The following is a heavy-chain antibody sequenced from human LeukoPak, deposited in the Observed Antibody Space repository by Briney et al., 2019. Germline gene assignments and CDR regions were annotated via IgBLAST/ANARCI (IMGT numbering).Heavy chain of an antibody. D-gene: IGHD6-13*01. Sequence: GASVKVSCKASGGTFSSYAISWVRQAPGQGLKWMGGIIPIFGTANYAQKFQGRVTITADESTSTAYMELSSLRSEDTAVYYCARAYSSSWSEDWGQGTLVTVSS. CDR3: ARAYSSSWSED. J-gene: IGHJ4*02. CDR1: GGTFSSYA. V-gene: IGHV1-69*13. CDR2: IIPIFGTA.